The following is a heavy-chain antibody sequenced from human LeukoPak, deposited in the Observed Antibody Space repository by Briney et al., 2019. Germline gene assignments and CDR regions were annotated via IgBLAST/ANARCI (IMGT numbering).Heavy chain of an antibody. CDR1: GGSFSDHY. CDR3: ARGRGQYYFDY. V-gene: IGHV4-34*01. CDR2: INHSGST. J-gene: IGHJ4*02. Sequence: PSETLSLTCAVYGGSFSDHYWSWIRQPPGKGLEWIGEINHSGSTNYNPSLKRRATISEDTSKNQFSLRLSSVTAADTAVYYCARGRGQYYFDYWGQGTLVTVSS.